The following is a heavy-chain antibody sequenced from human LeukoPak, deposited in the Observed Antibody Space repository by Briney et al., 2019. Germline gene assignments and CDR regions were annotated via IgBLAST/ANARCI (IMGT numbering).Heavy chain of an antibody. CDR3: ARFALKTPPTD. Sequence: GGSLRLSCAASGFTFSSYGMNWVRQAPGKGLEWVSSISSSSSYIYYADSVKGRFTISRDNAKNSLYLQMNSLRAEDTAVYYCARFALKTPPTDWGQGTLVTVSS. V-gene: IGHV3-21*01. CDR1: GFTFSSYG. CDR2: ISSSSSYI. J-gene: IGHJ4*02.